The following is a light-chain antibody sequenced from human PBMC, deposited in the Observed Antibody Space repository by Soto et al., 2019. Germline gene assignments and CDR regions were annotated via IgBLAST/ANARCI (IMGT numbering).Light chain of an antibody. J-gene: IGKJ1*01. CDR2: GAS. V-gene: IGKV3-20*01. Sequence: ELVMTQSPATLSVSPGERATLSCRASQRFSTNVAWYQQKPGQAPRLLIYGASSRATGIPDRFSGSGSGTDFTLTISRLEPEDFAVYYCQQYGSSPPWTFGQGTKVDIK. CDR1: QRFSTN. CDR3: QQYGSSPPWT.